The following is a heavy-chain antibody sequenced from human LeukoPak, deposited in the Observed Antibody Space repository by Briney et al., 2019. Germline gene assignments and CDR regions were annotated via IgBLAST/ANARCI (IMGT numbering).Heavy chain of an antibody. V-gene: IGHV5-51*01. D-gene: IGHD7-27*01. CDR1: GYIFTSYS. CDR2: IYPYDSET. J-gene: IGHJ4*02. CDR3: ARPNWARRYFDY. Sequence: GESLKISCKGSGYIFTSYSIAWVRQMPGKGLEWMGVIYPYDSETRYSPSFQGQVTISADKSISTAYLQWSSLKASDTAMYYCARPNWARRYFDYWGQGTLVTVSS.